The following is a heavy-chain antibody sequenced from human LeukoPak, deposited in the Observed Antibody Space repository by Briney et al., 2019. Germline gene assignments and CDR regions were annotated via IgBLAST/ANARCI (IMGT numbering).Heavy chain of an antibody. CDR3: AIDYSNYVVGFYFDY. J-gene: IGHJ4*02. CDR1: GYTFTSYY. CDR2: INPHSGGT. D-gene: IGHD4-11*01. Sequence: ASVKVSCKASGYTFTSYYMHWVWQAPGQGLEWMGWINPHSGGTNYAQKFQGRVTMTRDTSISTAYMELSRLRSDDTAVYYCAIDYSNYVVGFYFDYWGQGTLVTVSS. V-gene: IGHV1-2*02.